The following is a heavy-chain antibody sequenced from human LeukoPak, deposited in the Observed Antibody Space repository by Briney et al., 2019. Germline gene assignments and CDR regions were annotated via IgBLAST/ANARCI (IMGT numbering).Heavy chain of an antibody. CDR2: IYHSGST. V-gene: IGHV4-38-2*02. J-gene: IGHJ5*02. CDR3: ARGSSGWPNSNWFDP. Sequence: SGTLSLTCTVSGYSISSGYYWGWIRQPPGKGLEWIGSIYHSGSTYYNPSLKSRVTISVDTSKNQFSLKLSSVTAADTAVYYCARGSSGWPNSNWFDPWGQGTLVTVSS. D-gene: IGHD6-19*01. CDR1: GYSISSGYY.